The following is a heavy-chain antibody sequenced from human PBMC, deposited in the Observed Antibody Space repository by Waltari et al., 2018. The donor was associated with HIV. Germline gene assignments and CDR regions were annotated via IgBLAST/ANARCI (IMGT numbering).Heavy chain of an antibody. CDR1: GLNFRDTW. J-gene: IGHJ6*02. CDR2: INSDGSSA. D-gene: IGHD3-3*01. CDR3: VRDNYEFWSGSRTHFHYGMDV. Sequence: EVQLVESGGGLVQPGGALSLACPASGLNFRDTWIHCVRQGPGKGLVWVSRINSDGSSATYTDSVKGRFTISRDNARNTLYLQINSLRVEDTAVYYCVRDNYEFWSGSRTHFHYGMDVWGQGTTVIVS. V-gene: IGHV3-74*03.